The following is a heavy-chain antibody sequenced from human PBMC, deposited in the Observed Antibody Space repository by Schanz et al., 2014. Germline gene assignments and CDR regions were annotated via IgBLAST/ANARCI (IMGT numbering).Heavy chain of an antibody. CDR3: ARVLGATREEVGNYYFDY. CDR1: QFTFSGYG. J-gene: IGHJ4*02. Sequence: QVQLVESGGGVVQPGGSLTLSCAASQFTFSGYGMHWVRQAPGKGLDWVAFIRDNGSVKNYLDSVKGRFTISRDNSKNTLYLQMNSLGPEDTAVYYCARVLGATREEVGNYYFDYWGQGTLVTVSS. CDR2: IRDNGSVK. D-gene: IGHD1-26*01. V-gene: IGHV3-30*02.